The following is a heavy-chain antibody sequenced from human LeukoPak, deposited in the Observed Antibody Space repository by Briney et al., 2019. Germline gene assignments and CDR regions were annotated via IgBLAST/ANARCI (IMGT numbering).Heavy chain of an antibody. D-gene: IGHD6-19*01. V-gene: IGHV3-23*01. CDR3: AKELYSSGWYNWFDP. J-gene: IGHJ5*02. CDR1: GFTFSGFA. CDR2: ISGSGDNT. Sequence: GGSLRLSCAASGFTFSGFAMSWVRRTPGKGLEWVSGISGSGDNTLYADSVKGRFTISRDNSKNTLYLQMNSLRAEDTAVYYCAKELYSSGWYNWFDPWGQGTLVTVSS.